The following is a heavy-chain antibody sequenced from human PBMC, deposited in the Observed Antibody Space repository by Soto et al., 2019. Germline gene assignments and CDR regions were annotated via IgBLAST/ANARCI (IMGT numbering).Heavy chain of an antibody. CDR2: IYWDDDK. D-gene: IGHD3-3*01. CDR1: GISLSTRGVG. J-gene: IGHJ5*02. Sequence: QITLKESGPTLVKPTQTLTLTCTFSGISLSTRGVGVGWIRQPPGKALEWLGLIYWDDDKRYSPSLKSRLTITKVTSKYQVVLTMTNMDPLDTATYYCARLDPANIWLDTWGQAFLLTVSS. V-gene: IGHV2-5*02. CDR3: ARLDPANIWLDT.